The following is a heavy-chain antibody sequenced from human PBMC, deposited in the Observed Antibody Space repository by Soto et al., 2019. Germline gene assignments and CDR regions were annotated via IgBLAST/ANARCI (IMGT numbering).Heavy chain of an antibody. CDR2: IWSDGSYD. V-gene: IGHV3-33*01. D-gene: IGHD3-10*01. Sequence: QVQLVESGGGVVQPGRSLRLSCATSGSIFSNYAMHWVRQAPGQGLEWVALIWSDGSYDNYAESVKGRFTISRDNSKNTLYVQMNSLRVEDTAVYFCARGTGPGSFLIDYWGQGTLVTVSS. CDR3: ARGTGPGSFLIDY. CDR1: GSIFSNYA. J-gene: IGHJ4*02.